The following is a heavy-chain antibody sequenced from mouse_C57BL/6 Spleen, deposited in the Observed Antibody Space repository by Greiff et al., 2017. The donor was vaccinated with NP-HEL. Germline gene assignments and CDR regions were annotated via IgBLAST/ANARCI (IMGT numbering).Heavy chain of an antibody. CDR2: IDPNSGGT. CDR1: GYTFTSYW. J-gene: IGHJ1*03. D-gene: IGHD1-1*01. Sequence: QVHVKQPGAELVKPGASVKLSCKASGYTFTSYWMHWVKQRPGRGLEWIGRIDPNSGGTKYNEKFKSKATLTVDKPSSTAYMQLSSLTSEDSAVYYCARRVVARDWYFDVWGTGTTVTVSS. V-gene: IGHV1-72*01. CDR3: ARRVVARDWYFDV.